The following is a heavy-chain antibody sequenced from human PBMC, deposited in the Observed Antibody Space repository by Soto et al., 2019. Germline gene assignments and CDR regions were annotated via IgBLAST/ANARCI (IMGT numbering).Heavy chain of an antibody. CDR2: ISYDGSNT. V-gene: IGHV3-30*18. J-gene: IGHJ3*02. D-gene: IGHD6-13*01. CDR1: GFTFSSYG. Sequence: VGSLRLSCAASGFTFSSYGMHWVRQTPGRGLEWVAVISYDGSNTYYTDSVKGRFTISRDNSKNTLYLQMNSLRAEDAAIYYCAKLRSSSWTQYDFDIWGHGTMVTVSS. CDR3: AKLRSSSWTQYDFDI.